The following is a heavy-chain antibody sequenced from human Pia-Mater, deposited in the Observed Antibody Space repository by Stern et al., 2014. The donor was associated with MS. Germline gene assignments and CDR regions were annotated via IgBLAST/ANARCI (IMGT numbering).Heavy chain of an antibody. CDR3: ARSKDSSSWYGYFDY. Sequence: QVQLQESGPGLVRPSTTLFLTCSVSGDSMSNNNWWSWVRQAPGKGLEWIGEVHNSGGTNPNPSLGSRPTISIDKSKKMISLRMDSVTAADTAVYYCARSKDSSSWYGYFDYWGQGTLVTVSS. CDR2: VHNSGGT. V-gene: IGHV4-4*02. J-gene: IGHJ4*02. D-gene: IGHD6-13*01. CDR1: GDSMSNNNW.